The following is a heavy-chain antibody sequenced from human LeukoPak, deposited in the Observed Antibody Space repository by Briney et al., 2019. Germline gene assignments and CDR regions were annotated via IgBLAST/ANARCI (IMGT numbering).Heavy chain of an antibody. J-gene: IGHJ4*02. Sequence: PSETLSLTCTVSGGSISSGGYYWSWIRQPPGKGLEWIGYIYHSGSTYYNPSLKSRVTISVDRSKNQFSLKLSSVTAADTAVYYCARDLDPFNFDYRGQGTLVTVSS. CDR3: ARDLDPFNFDY. V-gene: IGHV4-30-2*01. CDR2: IYHSGST. CDR1: GGSISSGGYY. D-gene: IGHD3-16*01.